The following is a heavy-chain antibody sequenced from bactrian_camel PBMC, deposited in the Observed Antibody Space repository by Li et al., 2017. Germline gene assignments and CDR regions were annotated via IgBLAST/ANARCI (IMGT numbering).Heavy chain of an antibody. CDR3: AAGLRQCSYPGGTWVSTAGS. D-gene: IGHD3*01. Sequence: QVQLVESGGGPVQAGGSLRLSCAASGYTYSSYCMTWFRQAPGKEREGVATIDSDGSTSYADSVKGRFTISQDSTKNTFDLQMNYMKPEDTAMYYCAAGLRQCSYPGGTWVSTAGSWGSGTQVTVS. J-gene: IGHJ6*01. V-gene: IGHV3S26*01. CDR1: GYTYSSYC. CDR2: IDSDGST.